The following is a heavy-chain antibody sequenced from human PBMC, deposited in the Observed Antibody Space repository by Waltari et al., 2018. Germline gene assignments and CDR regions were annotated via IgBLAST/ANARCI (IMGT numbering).Heavy chain of an antibody. D-gene: IGHD2-2*01. CDR1: GTSLSDNY. Sequence: EIRLLQSGAEVKKPGATVKISCKASGTSLSDNYIQWVQQVPGKGLEGIGRIDPEDGETIYAEKFEDRVTLTADLATETAYLELSRLSSDDTATYYCARRSGHCDGTTCSAGWFDPWGQGTLVKVSS. J-gene: IGHJ5*02. CDR3: ARRSGHCDGTTCSAGWFDP. CDR2: IDPEDGET. V-gene: IGHV1-69-2*01.